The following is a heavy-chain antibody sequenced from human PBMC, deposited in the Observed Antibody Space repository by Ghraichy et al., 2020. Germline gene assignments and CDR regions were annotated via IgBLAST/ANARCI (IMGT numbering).Heavy chain of an antibody. CDR3: SGGGGAGTPVLYHMDV. CDR1: GLMFSPNT. D-gene: IGHD6-19*01. CDR2: ISSRTTYI. V-gene: IGHV3-21*01. Sequence: GGSLRLSCVASGLMFSPNTMNWVRQAPGKGLEWVSSISSRTTYIYYADSVKGRFTISRDNAQNSLYLQMKSLRGEDTAGYYCSGGGGAGTPVLYHMDVWGLGTTVTVSS. J-gene: IGHJ6*02.